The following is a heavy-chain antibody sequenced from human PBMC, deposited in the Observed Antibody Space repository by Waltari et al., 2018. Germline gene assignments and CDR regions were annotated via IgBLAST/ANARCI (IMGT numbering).Heavy chain of an antibody. V-gene: IGHV1-2*02. J-gene: IGHJ3*02. D-gene: IGHD3-3*01. Sequence: QVQLVQSGAEVKKPGASVTVSCKASGYTFTGYYMHWVRQAPGQGLEWMGWINPTSGGTNSAQKFQGRVTMTRDTSIITAYMELSRLRSDDTAVYYCAIDFWSGYRRGDAFDIWGQGTMVTVSS. CDR2: INPTSGGT. CDR3: AIDFWSGYRRGDAFDI. CDR1: GYTFTGYY.